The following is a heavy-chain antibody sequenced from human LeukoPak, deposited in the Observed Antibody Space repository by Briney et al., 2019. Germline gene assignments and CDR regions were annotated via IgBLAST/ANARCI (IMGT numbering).Heavy chain of an antibody. Sequence: SETLSLTCAVYGGSFGGYYWSWIRQPPGKGLEWIGEINDSGSSNYIPSLKSRVTISVDRSKNQFSLWLSSVTAADTAVYYCAELGITMIGGVWGKGTTVTISS. J-gene: IGHJ6*04. V-gene: IGHV4-34*01. CDR3: AELGITMIGGV. CDR1: GGSFGGYY. CDR2: INDSGSS. D-gene: IGHD3-10*02.